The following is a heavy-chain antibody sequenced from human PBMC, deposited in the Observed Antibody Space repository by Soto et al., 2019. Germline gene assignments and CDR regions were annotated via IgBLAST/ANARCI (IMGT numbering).Heavy chain of an antibody. D-gene: IGHD3-22*01. V-gene: IGHV1-2*07. J-gene: IGHJ4*02. Sequence: QVQLVQSGAEVKKPGASVKVSCKASGYTFSGYQMHWVRQAPGQGLEWMGWIYPNSGGTNYAHKFHGRVTMTRDTSISTAYMELSRLRSDDTAVYYCAREWGGSSGYYSFDYWGQGTLVTVSS. CDR2: IYPNSGGT. CDR1: GYTFSGYQ. CDR3: AREWGGSSGYYSFDY.